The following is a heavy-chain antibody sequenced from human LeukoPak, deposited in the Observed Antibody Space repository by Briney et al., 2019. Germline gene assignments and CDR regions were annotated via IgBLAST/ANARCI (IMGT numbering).Heavy chain of an antibody. CDR2: IYYSGST. D-gene: IGHD1-14*01. Sequence: PETLSLTCPVSGASLSRYYWSWIRQPPGTGLEWIGYIYYSGSTTYNPSLKSGSTISIDTPKTQSSLKLGSVTAADTAMYYCARGGNYMDVWGKGTTVTVSS. J-gene: IGHJ6*03. CDR3: ARGGNYMDV. CDR1: GASLSRYY. V-gene: IGHV4-59*01.